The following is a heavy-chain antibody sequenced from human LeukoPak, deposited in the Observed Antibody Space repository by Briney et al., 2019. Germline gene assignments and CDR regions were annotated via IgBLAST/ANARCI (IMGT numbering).Heavy chain of an antibody. CDR2: ISASGGST. Sequence: GGSLRLSCATSGFTFSSYAMSWVRQAPGKGLEWVSAISASGGSTYYADSVKGRFTISRDNSKNTLSLQMDSLRAEDTAVYYCARQQLSQLYYFDYWGQGTLVTVSS. CDR1: GFTFSSYA. D-gene: IGHD6-13*01. V-gene: IGHV3-23*01. CDR3: ARQQLSQLYYFDY. J-gene: IGHJ4*02.